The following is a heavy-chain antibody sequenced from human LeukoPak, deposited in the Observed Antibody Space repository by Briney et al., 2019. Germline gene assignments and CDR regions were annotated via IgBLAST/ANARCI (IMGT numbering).Heavy chain of an antibody. CDR2: IGTAGDT. Sequence: GGSLRLSCAASGFTFSSYDMHWVRQATGKGLEWVSAIGTAGDTYYPGSVKGRFTISRENAKNSLYLQMNSLRAEDTAVYYCAKDGPYGSGNPYYYYGMDVWGKGTTVTVSS. J-gene: IGHJ6*04. CDR1: GFTFSSYD. CDR3: AKDGPYGSGNPYYYYGMDV. V-gene: IGHV3-13*01. D-gene: IGHD3-10*01.